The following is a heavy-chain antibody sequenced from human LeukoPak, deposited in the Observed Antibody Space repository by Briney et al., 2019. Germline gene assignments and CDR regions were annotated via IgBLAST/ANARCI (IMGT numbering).Heavy chain of an antibody. CDR1: GYTFTSYG. J-gene: IGHJ4*02. CDR3: ARVRLNSSGWYKGGIDY. Sequence: ASVKVSCKASGYTFTSYGISWVRQAPGQGLEGMGWISAYNGNTNYAQKLQGRVTMTTDTSTSTAYMELRSLRSDDTAVYYCARVRLNSSGWYKGGIDYWGQGTLVTVSS. CDR2: ISAYNGNT. D-gene: IGHD6-19*01. V-gene: IGHV1-18*01.